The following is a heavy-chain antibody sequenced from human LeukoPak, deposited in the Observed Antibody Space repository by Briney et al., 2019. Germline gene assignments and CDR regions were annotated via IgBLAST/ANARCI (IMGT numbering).Heavy chain of an antibody. Sequence: ASVKVSCKASGYTFTSYGISWVRQAPGQGLEWMGWINPNSGGTNYAQKLQGRVTMTTDTSTSTAYMELRSLRSDDTAVYYCARDVLRAGYCSSTSCYTDYWGQGTLVTVSS. CDR2: INPNSGGT. CDR1: GYTFTSYG. J-gene: IGHJ4*02. D-gene: IGHD2-2*02. V-gene: IGHV1-18*01. CDR3: ARDVLRAGYCSSTSCYTDY.